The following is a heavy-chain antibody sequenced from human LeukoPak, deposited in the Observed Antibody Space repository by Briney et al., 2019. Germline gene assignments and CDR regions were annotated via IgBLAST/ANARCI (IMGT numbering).Heavy chain of an antibody. J-gene: IGHJ5*02. Sequence: SETLSLTCTVSGGSISGSSYYWGWIRQPPGKGLEWIGSIYYSGSTYYNPSLKSRVTISVDTSKNQFSLKLSSVTAADTAVYYCNSNYNWFDPWGQGTLVTVSS. V-gene: IGHV4-39*07. D-gene: IGHD6-13*01. CDR3: NSNYNWFDP. CDR2: IYYSGST. CDR1: GGSISGSSYY.